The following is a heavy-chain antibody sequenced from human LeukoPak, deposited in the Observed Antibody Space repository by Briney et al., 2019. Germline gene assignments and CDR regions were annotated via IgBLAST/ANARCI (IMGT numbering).Heavy chain of an antibody. V-gene: IGHV4-61*02. CDR2: IYTSGST. CDR3: ARGGRGGYNNWFDP. Sequence: SETLSLTCTVSGGSISSGSYYWNWIRQPAGKGLERIGRIYTSGSTNYNPSPKSRVTISVDTSKNQFSLKLSSVTAADTAVYYCARGGRGGYNNWFDPWGQGTLVTVSS. CDR1: GGSISSGSYY. D-gene: IGHD5-24*01. J-gene: IGHJ5*02.